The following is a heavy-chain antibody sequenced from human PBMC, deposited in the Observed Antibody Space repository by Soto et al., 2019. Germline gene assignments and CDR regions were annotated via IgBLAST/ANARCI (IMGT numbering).Heavy chain of an antibody. D-gene: IGHD3-3*01. Sequence: PGGSLRLSCAASGFTFSNAWMSWVRQAPGKGLEWVGRIKSKTDGGTTDYAAPVKGRFTISRDDSKNTLYLQMNSLKTEDTAVYYCTTAYDFWSGYQFDYWGQGTLVTVSS. V-gene: IGHV3-15*01. J-gene: IGHJ4*02. CDR1: GFTFSNAW. CDR2: IKSKTDGGTT. CDR3: TTAYDFWSGYQFDY.